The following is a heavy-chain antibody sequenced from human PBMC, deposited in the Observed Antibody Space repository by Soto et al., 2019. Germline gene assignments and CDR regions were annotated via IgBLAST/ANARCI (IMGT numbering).Heavy chain of an antibody. CDR1: GYSFTRYW. J-gene: IGHJ6*02. V-gene: IGHV5-51*01. CDR3: ARLGDGYNYYYYYYGMDV. CDR2: IYPGDSDT. D-gene: IGHD5-12*01. Sequence: PGESLKISCKGSGYSFTRYWIGWVRQMPGKGLAWMGIIYPGDSDTRYSPSFQGQVTISADKSISTAYLQWSSLKASDTAMYYGARLGDGYNYYYYYYGMDVWGQGTTVTVSS.